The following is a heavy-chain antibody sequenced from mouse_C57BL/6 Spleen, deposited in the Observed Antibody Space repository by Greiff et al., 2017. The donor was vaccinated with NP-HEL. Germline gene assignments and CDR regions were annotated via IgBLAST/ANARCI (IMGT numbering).Heavy chain of an antibody. CDR3: TKLTADY. CDR2: IDPENGDT. Sequence: EVQLQQSGAELVRPGASVKLSCTASGFNIKDYYMHWVKQRPEQGLEWIGWIDPENGDTEYASKFQGKATITADTSSNTAYLQLSSLTSEDTAVYYCTKLTADYWGQGTTLTVSS. J-gene: IGHJ2*01. CDR1: GFNIKDYY. D-gene: IGHD4-1*01. V-gene: IGHV14-4*01.